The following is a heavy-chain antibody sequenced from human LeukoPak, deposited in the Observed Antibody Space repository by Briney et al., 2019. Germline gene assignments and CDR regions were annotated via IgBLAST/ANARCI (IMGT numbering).Heavy chain of an antibody. V-gene: IGHV3-73*01. CDR2: IRSKANSYAT. CDR1: GFTFSGSA. CDR3: TRHSEGYYYMDV. Sequence: GGSLRHSCAASGFTFSGSAMHWVRQASGKGLEWVGRIRSKANSYATAYAASVKGRFTISRDDSKNTAYLQMNSLKTEDTAVYYCTRHSEGYYYMDVWGKGTTVTVSS. J-gene: IGHJ6*03.